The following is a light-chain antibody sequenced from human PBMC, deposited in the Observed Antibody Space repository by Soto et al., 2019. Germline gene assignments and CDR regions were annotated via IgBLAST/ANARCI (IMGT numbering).Light chain of an antibody. CDR3: QQYNSYDMWS. CDR1: QSISSW. CDR2: GAS. V-gene: IGKV1-5*01. Sequence: DIQMTQSPSTLSASVGDRVTITCRASQSISSWLAWYQQKPGKAPKLLIYGASSLESGVPSRFSRSGSETEFTLTISSLQPDDFATYYCQQYNSYDMWSFGQGTKVELK. J-gene: IGKJ1*01.